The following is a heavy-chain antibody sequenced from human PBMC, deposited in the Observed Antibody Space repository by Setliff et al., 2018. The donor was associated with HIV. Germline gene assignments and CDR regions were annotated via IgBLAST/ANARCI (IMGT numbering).Heavy chain of an antibody. CDR2: INPGRSP. CDR1: RRAFSAFY. Sequence: SETLSLTCAVSRRAFSAFYWGWIRQPPGGGLEWLGEINPGRSPNYNPSLKSRLTISADTSENHFSLELRSVTAADTAMYFCTTGEHYGSGSFLSWGQGTPVTVSS. J-gene: IGHJ4*02. CDR3: TTGEHYGSGSFLS. D-gene: IGHD3-10*01. V-gene: IGHV4-34*01.